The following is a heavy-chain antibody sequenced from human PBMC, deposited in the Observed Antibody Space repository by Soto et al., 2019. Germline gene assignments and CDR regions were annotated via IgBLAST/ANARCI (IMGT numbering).Heavy chain of an antibody. CDR2: IYPGDSKT. D-gene: IGHD3-10*01. V-gene: IGHV5-51*01. CDR1: GLSFTTYW. Sequence: GESLKISCKVSGLSFTTYWIAWVRQMPGKGLEWMGIIYPGDSKTTYSPSFEGQVTISADKSISTAYLQWSSLKASDTAIYYCARGDSTPYYYYGMDVWGQGTTVTVSS. J-gene: IGHJ6*02. CDR3: ARGDSTPYYYYGMDV.